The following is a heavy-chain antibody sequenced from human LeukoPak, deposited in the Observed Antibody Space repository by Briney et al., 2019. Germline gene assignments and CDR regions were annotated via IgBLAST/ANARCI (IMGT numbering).Heavy chain of an antibody. CDR2: INPNSGGT. D-gene: IGHD6-6*01. V-gene: IGHV1-2*06. J-gene: IGHJ4*02. CDR3: ARDHPRIAAFDY. CDR1: GYTFTGYY. Sequence: ASVKVSRKASGYTFTGYYMHWVRQAPGQGLEWMGRINPNSGGTNYAQKFQGRVTMTRDTSISTAYMELSRLRSDDTAVYYCARDHPRIAAFDYWGQGTLVTVSS.